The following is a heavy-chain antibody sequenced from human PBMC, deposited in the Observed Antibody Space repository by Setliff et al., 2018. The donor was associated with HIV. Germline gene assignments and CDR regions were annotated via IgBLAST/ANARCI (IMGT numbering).Heavy chain of an antibody. Sequence: ASVKVSCKVSGYTLAELSRHWVRQAPGKGLEWMGGFDPEDGKTIYAQKFQGRVILTEDTSTDTAYMELSSLRSEDTAVYYCATSAGLVRMDYVQALEIWGQGTMVTV. D-gene: IGHD4-17*01. CDR1: GYTLAELS. CDR3: ATSAGLVRMDYVQALEI. CDR2: FDPEDGKT. J-gene: IGHJ3*02. V-gene: IGHV1-24*01.